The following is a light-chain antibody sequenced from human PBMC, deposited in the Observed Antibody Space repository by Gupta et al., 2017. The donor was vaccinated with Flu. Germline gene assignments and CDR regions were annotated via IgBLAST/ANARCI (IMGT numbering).Light chain of an antibody. J-gene: IGLJ3*02. Sequence: TISCFGSSSTIGRNTVHWYRQLPGTAPTPLIYSNNKRPSGVPDRFSGSKSGTAASLAISGLQSEDEADYYCAAWDDSLSGWVFGGGTKLTVL. CDR2: SNN. V-gene: IGLV1-44*01. CDR1: SSTIGRNT. CDR3: AAWDDSLSGWV.